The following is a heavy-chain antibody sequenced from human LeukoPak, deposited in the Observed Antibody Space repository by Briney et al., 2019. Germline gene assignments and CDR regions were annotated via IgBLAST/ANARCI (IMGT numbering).Heavy chain of an antibody. Sequence: PGGSLRLSCAASGFTFGSYAMHWVRQAPGKGLEWVSSISSSSSYIYYADSVEGRFTISRDNAKNSLYLQMNSLRAEDTAVYYCARDPGSGYFLWGQGTTVTVSS. CDR2: ISSSSSYI. CDR3: ARDPGSGYFL. J-gene: IGHJ6*02. CDR1: GFTFGSYA. D-gene: IGHD3-3*01. V-gene: IGHV3-21*01.